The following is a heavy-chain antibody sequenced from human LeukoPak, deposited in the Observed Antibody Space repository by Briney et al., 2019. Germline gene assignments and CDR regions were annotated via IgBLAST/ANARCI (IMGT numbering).Heavy chain of an antibody. V-gene: IGHV1-2*02. CDR1: GYVFTGYL. CDR2: INPNSGGT. Sequence: ASVKVSCKTSGYVFTGYLMHWVRQAPGQGLEWMGWINPNSGGTNYAQKFQGRVTMTRDTSISTAYMELSRLRSDDTAVYYCAASSGGTHWGQGTLVTVSS. D-gene: IGHD2-15*01. J-gene: IGHJ1*01. CDR3: AASSGGTH.